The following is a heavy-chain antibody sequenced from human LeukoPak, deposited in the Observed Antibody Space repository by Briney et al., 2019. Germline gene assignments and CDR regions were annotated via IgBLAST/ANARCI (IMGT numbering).Heavy chain of an antibody. J-gene: IGHJ4*02. V-gene: IGHV3-30*02. D-gene: IGHD3-10*01. CDR2: IANDGSDSDK. CDR3: AKASPQYYGSGASKFFFES. Sequence: GGSLRLSCAASGFTFSRYGMHWVRQAPGKGLEWVAFIANDGSDSDKDYADSVKGRSTISRDNSKNTLYLQMNGLRPEDTAVYYCAKASPQYYGSGASKFFFESWGQGTLVPVSS. CDR1: GFTFSRYG.